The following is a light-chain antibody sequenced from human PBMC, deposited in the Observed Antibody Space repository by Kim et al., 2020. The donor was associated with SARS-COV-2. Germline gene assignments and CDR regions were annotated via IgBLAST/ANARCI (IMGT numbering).Light chain of an antibody. CDR1: SSNIGSNY. V-gene: IGLV1-47*01. J-gene: IGLJ3*02. CDR2: RNN. CDR3: AAWDDSLSCRV. Sequence: ELTQPPSASVTPGQRVTISCSGSSSNIGSNYVYWYQQLPGTAPKLLIYRNNQRPSGVPDRFSGSKSGTSASLAISGLRSEDEAEYYCAAWDDSLSCRVFGGGTKLTVL.